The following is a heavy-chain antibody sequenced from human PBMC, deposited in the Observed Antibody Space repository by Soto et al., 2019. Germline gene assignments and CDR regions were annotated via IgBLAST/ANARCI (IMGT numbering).Heavy chain of an antibody. J-gene: IGHJ6*02. Sequence: GGSLRLSCAASGFTFSSYGMHWVRQAPGKGLEWVAVIWYDGSNKYYADSVKGRFTTSRDNSKNTLYLQMNSLRAEDTAVYYCARGPYSSSWYAGYYYYGMDVWRQGTTVTVSS. CDR1: GFTFSSYG. CDR3: ARGPYSSSWYAGYYYYGMDV. CDR2: IWYDGSNK. D-gene: IGHD6-13*01. V-gene: IGHV3-33*01.